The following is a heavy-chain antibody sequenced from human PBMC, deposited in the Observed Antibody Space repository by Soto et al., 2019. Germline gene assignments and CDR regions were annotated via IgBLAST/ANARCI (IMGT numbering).Heavy chain of an antibody. Sequence: PGGSLRLSCAASGFTFSSYWMSWVRQAPGKGLEWVANIKQDGSEKYYVDSVKGRFTISRDNAKNSLYLQMNSLRAEDTAVYYCARVPAAIYYYYYYMDVWGKGTTVTVSS. J-gene: IGHJ6*03. CDR2: IKQDGSEK. CDR3: ARVPAAIYYYYYYMDV. D-gene: IGHD2-2*01. CDR1: GFTFSSYW. V-gene: IGHV3-7*01.